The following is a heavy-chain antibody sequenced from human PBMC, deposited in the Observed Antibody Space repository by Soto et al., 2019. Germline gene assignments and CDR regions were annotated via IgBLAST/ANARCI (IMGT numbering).Heavy chain of an antibody. V-gene: IGHV3-30*18. Sequence: GGSLRLSCAASGFTFSSYGMHWVRQAPGKGLEWVAVISYDGSNKYYADSVKGRFTISRDNSKNTLYLQMNSLRAEDTAVYYCAKDPYGSGTRTFPGWGQGTLVTVSS. CDR3: AKDPYGSGTRTFPG. D-gene: IGHD3-10*01. CDR1: GFTFSSYG. CDR2: ISYDGSNK. J-gene: IGHJ4*02.